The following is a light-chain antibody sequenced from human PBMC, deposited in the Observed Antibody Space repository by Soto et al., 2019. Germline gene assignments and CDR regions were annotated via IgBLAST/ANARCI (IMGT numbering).Light chain of an antibody. CDR2: DAS. J-gene: IGKJ2*01. Sequence: DIQMTQSPSSLSASVGDRVTITCQASQDISNYLNWYQQKPGKAPKLLIYDASNLETGVPSRFSGSGSWTDFTFTISSLQPEDIATYYCQQYYNLPNTFGQGTKLEIK. CDR1: QDISNY. CDR3: QQYYNLPNT. V-gene: IGKV1-33*01.